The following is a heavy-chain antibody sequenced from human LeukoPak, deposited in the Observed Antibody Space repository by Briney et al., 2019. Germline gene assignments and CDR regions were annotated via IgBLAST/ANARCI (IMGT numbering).Heavy chain of an antibody. V-gene: IGHV1-69*13. J-gene: IGHJ5*02. Sequence: ASVKVSCKASGGTFSSYAISWVRQAPGQGLEWMGGIIPIFGTANYAQKFQGRVTITADESTSTAYMELSSLRSEDTAVYYCARDQYHYGSGSRNWFDPWGQGTLVTVSS. D-gene: IGHD3-10*01. CDR3: ARDQYHYGSGSRNWFDP. CDR1: GGTFSSYA. CDR2: IIPIFGTA.